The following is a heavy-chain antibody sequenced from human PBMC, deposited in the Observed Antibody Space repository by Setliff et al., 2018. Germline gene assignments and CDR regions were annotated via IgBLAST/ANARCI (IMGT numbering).Heavy chain of an antibody. CDR2: ISRGANTT. Sequence: SLRLACAVSGLTLADPYMDWVRQRPGKGLVWISYISRGANTTYYADSVKGRSTISRDNTKNSLYRQMNSLRAEDTAVYYCARGDRWGYNYGRDYYGMDLWGQGTTVTVSS. CDR3: ARGDRWGYNYGRDYYGMDL. V-gene: IGHV3-11*04. J-gene: IGHJ6*02. D-gene: IGHD5-18*01. CDR1: GLTLADPY.